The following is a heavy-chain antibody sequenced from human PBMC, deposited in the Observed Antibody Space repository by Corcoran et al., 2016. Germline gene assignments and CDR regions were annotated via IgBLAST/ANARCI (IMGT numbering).Heavy chain of an antibody. J-gene: IGHJ4*02. CDR1: GYTFSSYY. D-gene: IGHD3-10*01. CDR2: INPSGGST. V-gene: IGHV1-46*01. CDR3: ARRDGDNQGEIDY. Sequence: QVQLVQSGAEVKKPGASVKVSCKASGYTFSSYYMHWVRQAPGQGLEWMGIINPSGGSTSYAQKFQGRGTMTRDTATSTGYMDLSSLRSADTAVYYCARRDGDNQGEIDYWGQGTLVTVSS.